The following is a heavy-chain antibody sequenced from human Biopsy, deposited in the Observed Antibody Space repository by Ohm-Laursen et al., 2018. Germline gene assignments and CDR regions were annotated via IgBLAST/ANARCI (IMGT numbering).Heavy chain of an antibody. CDR1: GGPSSNYA. CDR2: IVPILGHL. J-gene: IGHJ4*02. CDR3: AADADGYYTEFDY. V-gene: IGHV1-69*04. D-gene: IGHD3-3*01. Sequence: ASAKVSCKASGGPSSNYAFSWVRQAPGQGLEWVGRIVPILGHLNYAQRFQGRVSITADKSTTYVYMELSRLTSGDTAVYYCAADADGYYTEFDYWGPGTLVTVSS.